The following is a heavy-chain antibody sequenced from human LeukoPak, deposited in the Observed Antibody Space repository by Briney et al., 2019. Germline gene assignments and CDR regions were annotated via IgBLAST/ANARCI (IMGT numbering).Heavy chain of an antibody. CDR3: ARVGGTNYYYYGMDV. J-gene: IGHJ6*02. V-gene: IGHV4-59*01. CDR2: IYDSGST. Sequence: SETLSLTCTVSGGSISSYYWSWIRQPPGKGLEWIGYIYDSGSTNYNPSLKSRVTISVDTSKNQFSLKLSSVTAADAAVYYCARVGGTNYYYYGMDVWGQGTTVTVSS. D-gene: IGHD1-1*01. CDR1: GGSISSYY.